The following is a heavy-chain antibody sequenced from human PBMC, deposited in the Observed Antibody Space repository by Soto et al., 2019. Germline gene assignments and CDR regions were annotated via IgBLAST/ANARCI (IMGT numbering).Heavy chain of an antibody. Sequence: GASVKVSCKASGGTFSSYAISWVRQAPGQGLEWMGGIIPIFGTANYAQKFQGRVTITADESTSTAYMELSSLRSEDTAVYYCASPPVPVELATISLLDAFDIWGQGTMVTVSS. CDR2: IIPIFGTA. CDR3: ASPPVPVELATISLLDAFDI. V-gene: IGHV1-69*13. D-gene: IGHD5-12*01. CDR1: GGTFSSYA. J-gene: IGHJ3*02.